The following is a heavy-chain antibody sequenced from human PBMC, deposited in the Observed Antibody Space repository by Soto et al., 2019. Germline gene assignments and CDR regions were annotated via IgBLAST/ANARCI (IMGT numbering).Heavy chain of an antibody. Sequence: EVQLLESGGGLVQPGGSLRLSCAASGFTFSSYAMSWVRQAPGKGLEWVSAISGSGGSTYYADSVKGRFTISRDNSKNTLYLQMNSLRAEDTAVYYCAKDGPMIVVVITPPYFDYWGQGTLVTVSS. CDR1: GFTFSSYA. V-gene: IGHV3-23*01. CDR3: AKDGPMIVVVITPPYFDY. J-gene: IGHJ4*02. CDR2: ISGSGGST. D-gene: IGHD3-22*01.